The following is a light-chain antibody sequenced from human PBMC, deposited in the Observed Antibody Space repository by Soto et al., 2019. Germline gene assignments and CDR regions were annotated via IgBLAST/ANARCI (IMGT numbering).Light chain of an antibody. CDR1: QGISSW. Sequence: DIHLTHSPSSVSASLGDRVTVISRASQGISSWLAWYQKKPGKAPKLLIYAASSLQSGVPSRFSGSGSGTDFTLTISSLQPEDCAIYFCQQANSFPITFGQGTRLEIK. J-gene: IGKJ5*01. CDR2: AAS. CDR3: QQANSFPIT. V-gene: IGKV1-12*01.